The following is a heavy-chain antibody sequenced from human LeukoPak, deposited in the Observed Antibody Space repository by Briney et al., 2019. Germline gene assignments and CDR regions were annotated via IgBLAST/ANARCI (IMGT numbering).Heavy chain of an antibody. Sequence: SETLSLTCTVSGGSISSYYWSWIRQPPGKGLEWIGYIYYSGSTYYNPSLKSRVTISVDTSKNQFSLKLSSVTAADTAVYYCARGPSDDYVWGSYRYPYFDYWGQGTLVTVSS. CDR1: GGSISSYY. CDR2: IYYSGST. CDR3: ARGPSDDYVWGSYRYPYFDY. V-gene: IGHV4-59*08. J-gene: IGHJ4*02. D-gene: IGHD3-16*02.